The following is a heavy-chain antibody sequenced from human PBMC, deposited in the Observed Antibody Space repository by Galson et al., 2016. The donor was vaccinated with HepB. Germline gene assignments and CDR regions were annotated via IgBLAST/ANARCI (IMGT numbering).Heavy chain of an antibody. Sequence: SCKASGYTFSEYYVHWVRQAPGHGLARKGCVNPDTGDTTYGDKFQGRVTLTRDRSINAAFLELGSLRSDDPAIHYCARPYYSSASYDRFDFWGQGSLVTVSS. CDR1: GYTFSEYY. J-gene: IGHJ4*02. CDR2: VNPDTGDT. V-gene: IGHV1-2*02. D-gene: IGHD3-16*01. CDR3: ARPYYSSASYDRFDF.